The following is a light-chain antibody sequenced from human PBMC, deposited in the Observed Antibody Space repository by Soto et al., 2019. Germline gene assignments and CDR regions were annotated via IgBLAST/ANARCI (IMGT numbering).Light chain of an antibody. V-gene: IGKV1-27*01. CDR1: QGIRYY. CDR3: QKYNSDHFT. Sequence: GERVTITCRASQGIRYYLAWYQQKPDKAPKLLIYGASTLQSGVPSRFSGSGSETDFTLTISSLQPEDVATYYCQKYNSDHFTFGPGTKVDIK. CDR2: GAS. J-gene: IGKJ3*01.